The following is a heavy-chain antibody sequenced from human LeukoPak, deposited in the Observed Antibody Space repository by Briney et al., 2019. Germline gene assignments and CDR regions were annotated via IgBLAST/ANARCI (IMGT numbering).Heavy chain of an antibody. D-gene: IGHD1-26*01. J-gene: IGHJ4*02. CDR3: AKGTQWELLGNYFDY. CDR1: GFTFSSYG. CDR2: ISYDGSNK. Sequence: GGSLRLFCAASGFTFSSYGMHWVRQAPGKGLEWVAVISYDGSNKYYADSVKGRFTISRDNSKNTLYLQMNSLRAEDTAVYYCAKGTQWELLGNYFDYWGQGTLVTVSS. V-gene: IGHV3-30*18.